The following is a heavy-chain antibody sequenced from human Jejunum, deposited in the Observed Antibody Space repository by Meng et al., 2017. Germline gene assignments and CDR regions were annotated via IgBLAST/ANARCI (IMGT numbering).Heavy chain of an antibody. V-gene: IGHV4-4*02. D-gene: IGHD2-8*01. CDR3: AKNGAYNSDY. CDR2: IFHTGII. J-gene: IGHJ4*02. Sequence: VVQQVAGPCLVKASGCLSRPWPVSCASVTNDNWWSWVRQPPGKGLEWIGEIFHTGIINYNPSLKSRVTISLDKSKNQLYLNLNSVTAADTAVYYCAKNGAYNSDYWGQETLSPSPQ. CDR1: CASVTNDNW.